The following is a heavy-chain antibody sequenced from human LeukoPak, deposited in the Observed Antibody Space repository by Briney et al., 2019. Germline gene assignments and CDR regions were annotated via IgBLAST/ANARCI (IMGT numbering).Heavy chain of an antibody. D-gene: IGHD3-22*01. CDR1: GGSISSNY. CDR2: IFYSGTT. V-gene: IGHV4-59*01. CDR3: ARGGWNKFDY. J-gene: IGHJ4*02. Sequence: SETLSLTCTVSGGSISSNYWSWIRQSPGKGLEWIGFIFYSGTTNYNPSLKSRVTISVDTSKNQFSLKLSSVTAADTAVYYCARGGWNKFDYWGQGTLVTVSS.